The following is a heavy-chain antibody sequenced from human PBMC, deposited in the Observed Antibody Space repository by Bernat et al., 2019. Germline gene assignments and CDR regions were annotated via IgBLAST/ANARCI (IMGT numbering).Heavy chain of an antibody. J-gene: IGHJ4*02. CDR1: GGSISSGDYY. D-gene: IGHD3-3*01. Sequence: QVQLQESGPGLVKPSQTLSLTCTVSGGSISSGDYYWSWIRQPPGKGLEWIGYIYYRGSTYYNPSLKSRVTISVETSKNQFSLKLSSVTAAETAVYYCAMKAITIFVVVNSIDYWCQGTLVTVSS. V-gene: IGHV4-30-4*01. CDR3: AMKAITIFVVVNSIDY. CDR2: IYYRGST.